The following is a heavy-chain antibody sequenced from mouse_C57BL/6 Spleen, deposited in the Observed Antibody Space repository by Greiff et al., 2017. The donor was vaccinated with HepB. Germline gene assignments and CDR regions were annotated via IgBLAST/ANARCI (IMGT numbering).Heavy chain of an antibody. J-gene: IGHJ4*01. CDR1: GYTFTGYW. D-gene: IGHD1-1*01. Sequence: QVQLQQSGAELLKPGASVQLSCKATGYTFTGYWIEWVKQRPGHGLEWIGEILPGSGSTNYNEKFKGKATFTADTSSNTAYMQLSSLTTEDSAIYYCARDWPITTVVEDAMDDWGQGTSVTGSS. CDR2: ILPGSGST. CDR3: ARDWPITTVVEDAMDD. V-gene: IGHV1-9*01.